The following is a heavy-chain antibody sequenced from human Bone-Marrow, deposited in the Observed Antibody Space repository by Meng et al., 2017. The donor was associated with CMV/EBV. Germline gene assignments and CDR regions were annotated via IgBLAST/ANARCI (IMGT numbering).Heavy chain of an antibody. J-gene: IGHJ3*02. CDR1: GFSFSSYE. Sequence: GGSLRLSCAASGFSFSSYEMNWVRQAPGKGLEWVSYISSSGSTRYYGDSVRGRFTISRDNAENSLYLQMNSLRAEDTAVYYCTREGIYADTGDAFEIWGQGTMVT. CDR3: TREGIYADTGDAFEI. CDR2: ISSSGSTR. V-gene: IGHV3-48*03. D-gene: IGHD2/OR15-2a*01.